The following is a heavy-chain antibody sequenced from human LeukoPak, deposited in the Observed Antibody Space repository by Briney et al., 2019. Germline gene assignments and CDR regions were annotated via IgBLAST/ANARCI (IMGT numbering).Heavy chain of an antibody. Sequence: PQASVKVSCTASGYTSTSYAMHWVRQAPGQGLEWMGMINPGSGSTSYPRNFQGRVTMTKDMPSTTVYIELISLTSEDPAVYYFTRQCYLGSSGAFWGQGTPVTVSS. CDR1: GYTSTSYA. D-gene: IGHD3-10*01. V-gene: IGHV1-46*01. CDR3: TRQCYLGSSGAF. J-gene: IGHJ1*01. CDR2: INPGSGST.